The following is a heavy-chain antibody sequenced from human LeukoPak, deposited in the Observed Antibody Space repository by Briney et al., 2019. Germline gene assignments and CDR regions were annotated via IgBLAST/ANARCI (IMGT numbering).Heavy chain of an antibody. CDR2: VSAYNGNT. Sequence: ASVKVSCKASGYTFTSYGISWVRQAPGQGLEWMGWVSAYNGNTNYEQKLQGRVTMTTDTSTSTAYMELRSLRSDDTAVYYCARVDPYGSGSHFDYWGQGTLVTVSS. CDR1: GYTFTSYG. D-gene: IGHD3-10*01. V-gene: IGHV1-18*01. CDR3: ARVDPYGSGSHFDY. J-gene: IGHJ4*02.